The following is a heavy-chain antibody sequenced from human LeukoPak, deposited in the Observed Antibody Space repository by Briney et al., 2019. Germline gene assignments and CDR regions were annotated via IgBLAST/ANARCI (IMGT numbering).Heavy chain of an antibody. CDR2: IYHSGST. D-gene: IGHD6-19*01. CDR3: ASLSSGWYWDY. CDR1: GYSISSGYY. J-gene: IGHJ4*02. Sequence: SETLSLTCTVSGYSISSGYYWGWIRPPPGKGLGWIGSIYHSGSTYYNPSLKSRVTISVDTSKNQFSLKMSSVTAADTAVYYCASLSSGWYWDYWGQGTLVTVSS. V-gene: IGHV4-38-2*02.